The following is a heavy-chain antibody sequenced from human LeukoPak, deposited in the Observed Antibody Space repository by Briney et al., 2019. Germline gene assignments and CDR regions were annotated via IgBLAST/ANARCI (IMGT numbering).Heavy chain of an antibody. Sequence: SQTLSLTCAISRDSVSSNSVTWNWIRQSPSRGLEWLGWTYYRSTWYNDYAVSVRGRITVNPDTSKNQFSLHLNSVTPEDTAVYYCARRLTQYDCFDPWGQGILVTVSS. V-gene: IGHV6-1*01. D-gene: IGHD2-2*01. CDR1: RDSVSSNSVT. J-gene: IGHJ5*02. CDR2: TYYRSTWYN. CDR3: ARRLTQYDCFDP.